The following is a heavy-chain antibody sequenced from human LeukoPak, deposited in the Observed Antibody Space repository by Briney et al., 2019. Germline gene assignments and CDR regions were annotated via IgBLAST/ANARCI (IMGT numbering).Heavy chain of an antibody. J-gene: IGHJ4*02. Sequence: GGSLRLSCAASGFTFSSYAMSWVRQAPGKGLEWVSAISGSGGSTYYADSVKGRFTISRDNSKNTLYLQMNSLRAEDTAVYYCAKDQEGGAVAGTLIDYWGQGTLVTVSS. CDR3: AKDQEGGAVAGTLIDY. CDR2: ISGSGGST. CDR1: GFTFSSYA. V-gene: IGHV3-23*01. D-gene: IGHD6-19*01.